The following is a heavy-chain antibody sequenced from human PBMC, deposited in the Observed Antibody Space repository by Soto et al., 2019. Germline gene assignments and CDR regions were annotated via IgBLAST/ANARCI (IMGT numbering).Heavy chain of an antibody. D-gene: IGHD3-3*01. V-gene: IGHV3-23*01. CDR1: GFTFSSYA. J-gene: IGHJ3*02. Sequence: EVQLLESGVGWVQPGGSLRLSCAASGFTFSSYAMSWVRQAPGKGLEWVSAISGSGGSTYYADSVEGRFTISRDNSKNTLYLQMNSLRAEDTAVYYCAKDRGHLEWLPSLGAFDIWGQGTMVTVSS. CDR3: AKDRGHLEWLPSLGAFDI. CDR2: ISGSGGST.